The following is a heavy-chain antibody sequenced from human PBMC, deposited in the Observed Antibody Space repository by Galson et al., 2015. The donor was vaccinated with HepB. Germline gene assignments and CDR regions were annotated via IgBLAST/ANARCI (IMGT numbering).Heavy chain of an antibody. Sequence: SVKVSCKASGYTFTGYYMHWVRQAPGQGLEWMGWINPNSGGTNYAQKFQGRVTMTRDTSISTAYMELSRLRSDDTAVYYCALLPYSGYDLDARPIVDYWGQGTLVTVSS. CDR2: INPNSGGT. D-gene: IGHD5-12*01. V-gene: IGHV1-2*02. CDR1: GYTFTGYY. CDR3: ALLPYSGYDLDARPIVDY. J-gene: IGHJ4*02.